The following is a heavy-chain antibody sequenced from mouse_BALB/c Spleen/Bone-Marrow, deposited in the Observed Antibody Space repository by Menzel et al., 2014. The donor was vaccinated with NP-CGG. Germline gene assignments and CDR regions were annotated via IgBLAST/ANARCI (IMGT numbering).Heavy chain of an antibody. D-gene: IGHD2-4*01. CDR3: SKDGGYDYSYYFDY. Sequence: EVQGVESGGGLVKPGGPLKLSCAASGFSFSSYSMSWVRQTPEKRLEWVATISSGGHDTYYPDSVKGRFTISRDNAKNTLYLQMSSLKSEDTAMYYCSKDGGYDYSYYFDYWGQGTTLTVSS. CDR1: GFSFSSYS. J-gene: IGHJ2*01. V-gene: IGHV5-6-4*01. CDR2: ISSGGHDT.